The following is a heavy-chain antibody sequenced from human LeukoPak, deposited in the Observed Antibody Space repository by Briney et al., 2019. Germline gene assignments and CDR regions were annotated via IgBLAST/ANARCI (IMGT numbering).Heavy chain of an antibody. CDR2: ISSSGSTI. J-gene: IGHJ6*04. D-gene: IGHD3-10*02. CDR3: AVLGITMFGGV. V-gene: IGHV3-48*03. CDR1: GFTLSSYE. Sequence: GGSLRLSCAASGFTLSSYEMNWVREAPGKGLEWGSYISSSGSTIYYADSVKGRFTIYRDNAKISLYLQMNSLRAEDTAVYYCAVLGITMFGGVWGKGTTVTISS.